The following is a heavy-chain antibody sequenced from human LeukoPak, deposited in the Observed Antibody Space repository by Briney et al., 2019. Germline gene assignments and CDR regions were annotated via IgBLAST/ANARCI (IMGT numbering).Heavy chain of an antibody. V-gene: IGHV3-15*01. J-gene: IGHJ3*02. D-gene: IGHD2/OR15-2a*01. CDR2: IKSKGDGGTT. CDR1: GFTFSIYS. Sequence: GGSLRLSCAASGFTFSIYSMSWVRQAPGKGLEWVGRIKSKGDGGTTDHAAPVKGRFTISRDDSRNTLNLQMNSLKTEDTAVYYCTTYNSRDAFDIWGQGTMVTVSS. CDR3: TTYNSRDAFDI.